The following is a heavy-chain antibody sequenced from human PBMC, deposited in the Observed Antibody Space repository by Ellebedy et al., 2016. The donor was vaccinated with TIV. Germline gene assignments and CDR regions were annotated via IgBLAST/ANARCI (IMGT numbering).Heavy chain of an antibody. D-gene: IGHD3-10*01. CDR2: IKQDGSEK. CDR3: AIRGRY. Sequence: GESLKISCAASGFTFTTYWKSWVRQAPGKGLEWVANIKQDGSEKYYVDSVKGRFTISRDNAKNSLYLQMNSLRAEDTAVYYCAIRGRYWGQGTLVTVSS. CDR1: GFTFTTYW. V-gene: IGHV3-7*03. J-gene: IGHJ4*02.